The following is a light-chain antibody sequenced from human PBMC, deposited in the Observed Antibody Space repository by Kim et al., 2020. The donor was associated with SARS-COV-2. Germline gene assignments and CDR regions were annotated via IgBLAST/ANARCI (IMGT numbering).Light chain of an antibody. V-gene: IGLV3-19*01. CDR1: SLRSYY. Sequence: ALGQTVRITCQGDSLRSYYANWYQQKPGQAPVLVIYAKNNRPSGIPDRFSGSRSGNTASLTITGAQAEDEADYYCHSRDSSGNHVLFGGGTQLTVL. J-gene: IGLJ2*01. CDR2: AKN. CDR3: HSRDSSGNHVL.